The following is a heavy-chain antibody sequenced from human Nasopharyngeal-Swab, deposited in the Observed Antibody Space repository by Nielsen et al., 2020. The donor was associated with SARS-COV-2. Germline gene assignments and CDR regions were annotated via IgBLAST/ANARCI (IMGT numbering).Heavy chain of an antibody. CDR3: ARVAGHYYYYYGMDV. D-gene: IGHD6-19*01. V-gene: IGHV3-23*01. Sequence: GESLKISCAASGFTFSSYAMSWVRQAPGKGLEWISSISGSGGSTYYADSVKGRSVKGRFTISRDNSKNTLYLQMNSLRAEDTAVYYCARVAGHYYYYYGMDVWGQGTTVTVSS. CDR2: ISGSGGST. J-gene: IGHJ6*02. CDR1: GFTFSSYA.